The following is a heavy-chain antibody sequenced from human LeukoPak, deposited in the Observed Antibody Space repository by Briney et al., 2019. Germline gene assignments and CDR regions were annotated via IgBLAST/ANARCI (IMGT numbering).Heavy chain of an antibody. D-gene: IGHD3-10*01. CDR1: GGSLSGYY. J-gene: IGHJ4*02. CDR3: ARGPAYSWLRSGSVCFFDF. CDR2: TTHSGST. V-gene: IGHV4-34*01. Sequence: SETLSLTCTVSGGSLSGYYWSWIRQTPGSGLEWIGETTHSGSTDYNPSLKSRVSVSVDTSKNQFSLRLTSVTAADTAVYYCARGPAYSWLRSGSVCFFDFWGQGVLVTVSS.